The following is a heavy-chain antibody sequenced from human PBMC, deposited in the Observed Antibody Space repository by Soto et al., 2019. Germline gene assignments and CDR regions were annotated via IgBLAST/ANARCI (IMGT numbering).Heavy chain of an antibody. V-gene: IGHV3-11*01. J-gene: IGHJ1*01. Sequence: GGSLRLSCAASGFTFSSYFMHWIRQAPGKGPECISYISRSDNTVYYADSVKGRFTISRDNAKNSLYLQMDGLRAEDTAVYYCARGHQYFHPWGQGTLVTVSS. CDR3: ARGHQYFHP. CDR1: GFTFSSYF. D-gene: IGHD2-2*01. CDR2: ISRSDNTV.